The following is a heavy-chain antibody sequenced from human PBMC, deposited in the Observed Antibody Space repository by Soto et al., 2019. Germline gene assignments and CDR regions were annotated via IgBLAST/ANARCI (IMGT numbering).Heavy chain of an antibody. Sequence: EVQLVESGGGVVRPGGSLGLSCAASGFTFYDYGMSWVRQAPGKGLEWVSGINWNGGSTSYADSVKGRFTISRDNAQNSLYLQMNTLRAEDTALYYCARDISLLPQGWFDPWGQGTLVTVSS. CDR1: GFTFYDYG. CDR3: ARDISLLPQGWFDP. CDR2: INWNGGST. D-gene: IGHD3-16*02. J-gene: IGHJ5*02. V-gene: IGHV3-20*04.